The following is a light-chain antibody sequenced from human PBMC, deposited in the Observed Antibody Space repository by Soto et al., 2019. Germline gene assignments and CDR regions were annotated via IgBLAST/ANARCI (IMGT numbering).Light chain of an antibody. Sequence: EIVLTQSPGTLSLSPGERATLSCRASQSVSGNYLAWYQQKPGQAPRLVIYGASSRATGIPDRFSGSGSGTDFTLTISSLQSEDLAVYYCHQYKNWRTFGQGTKVDIK. V-gene: IGKV3-20*01. J-gene: IGKJ1*01. CDR3: HQYKNWRT. CDR1: QSVSGNY. CDR2: GAS.